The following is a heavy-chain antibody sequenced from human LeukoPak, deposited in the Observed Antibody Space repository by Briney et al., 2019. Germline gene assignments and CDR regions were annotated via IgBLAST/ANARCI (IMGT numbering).Heavy chain of an antibody. CDR2: ISYDGSKK. Sequence: GGSLRLSCAASGFTFSNYTIHWVRQAPGKGLEWVAVISYDGSKKYYADSVKGRFTISRDTSENTLYLQINSLRVEDTAVYYCIVFGDSNHWGQGTLVTVSS. D-gene: IGHD4-17*01. V-gene: IGHV3-30*14. J-gene: IGHJ5*02. CDR3: IVFGDSNH. CDR1: GFTFSNYT.